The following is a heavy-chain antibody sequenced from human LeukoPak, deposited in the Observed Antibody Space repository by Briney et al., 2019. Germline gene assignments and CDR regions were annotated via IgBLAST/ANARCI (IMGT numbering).Heavy chain of an antibody. Sequence: AGGSLRLSCAASGFTFSSYAMNWVRQAPGKGLEWVLGISGSGGSTYYADSVKGRFTISRDNSKNTLHLQMNSLRAEDTAVYYCARGADSGSYLFDYWGQGTLVTVSS. J-gene: IGHJ4*02. CDR2: ISGSGGST. V-gene: IGHV3-23*01. CDR3: ARGADSGSYLFDY. D-gene: IGHD1-26*01. CDR1: GFTFSSYA.